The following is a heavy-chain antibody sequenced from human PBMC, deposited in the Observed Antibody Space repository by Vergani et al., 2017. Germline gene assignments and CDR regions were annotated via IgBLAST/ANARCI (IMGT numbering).Heavy chain of an antibody. D-gene: IGHD2-8*01. J-gene: IGHJ4*02. CDR2: ISSSSSYI. CDR3: ARQSRDVFCTNGVCPLGY. V-gene: IGHV3-21*01. Sequence: EVQLVESGGGLVKPGGSLRLSCAASGFTFSSYSMNWVRQAPGKGLEWVSSISSSSSYIYYADSVKGRFTISRDNAKNSLYLQMNSLRAEDTAVYYCARQSRDVFCTNGVCPLGYWDQGALVTVSS. CDR1: GFTFSSYS.